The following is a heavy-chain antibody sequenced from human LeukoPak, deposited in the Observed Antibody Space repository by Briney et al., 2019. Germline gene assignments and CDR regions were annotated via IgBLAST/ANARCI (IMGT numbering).Heavy chain of an antibody. J-gene: IGHJ4*02. CDR3: ARWDDLFLIDF. CDR1: GFTFSSYA. CDR2: ISYDGSNK. Sequence: QPGGSLRLSCAASGFTFSSYAMHWVRQAPGKGLEWVAVISYDGSNKYYADSVKGRFTISRDNSKNTLYLQMNSLRAEDTAVYYCARWDDLFLIDFWGQGTLVTVSS. D-gene: IGHD3-9*01. V-gene: IGHV3-30-3*01.